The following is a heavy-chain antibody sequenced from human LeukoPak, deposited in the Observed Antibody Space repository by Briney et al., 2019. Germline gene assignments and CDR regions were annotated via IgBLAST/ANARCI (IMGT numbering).Heavy chain of an antibody. J-gene: IGHJ6*02. CDR1: GFTFSSYW. D-gene: IGHD2-2*01. CDR2: ISYTGST. V-gene: IGHV4-39*01. CDR3: ARHPSSSRKPAYAMDV. Sequence: PGGSLRLSCEASGFTFSSYWMHWVCQAPGKGLEWIGSISYTGSTYYNPSLKRRVTISVDTSKNQFSLKLNSVTAADTAVYYCARHPSSSRKPAYAMDVWGQGTTVTVSS.